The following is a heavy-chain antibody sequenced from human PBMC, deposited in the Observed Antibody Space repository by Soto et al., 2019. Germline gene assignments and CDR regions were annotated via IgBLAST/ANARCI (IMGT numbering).Heavy chain of an antibody. J-gene: IGHJ4*02. V-gene: IGHV3-20*04. Sequence: EVQLVESGGGVVRPGGSLRLSCAASGFTFDDYGMSWVRQAPGKGLEWVSGINWNGGSTGYADSVKGRFAISRDNAKNSLYLQLNSLRAEDTALYYCARDDDFWSGHNHGVGYWGQGTLVTVSS. CDR1: GFTFDDYG. CDR2: INWNGGST. D-gene: IGHD3-3*01. CDR3: ARDDDFWSGHNHGVGY.